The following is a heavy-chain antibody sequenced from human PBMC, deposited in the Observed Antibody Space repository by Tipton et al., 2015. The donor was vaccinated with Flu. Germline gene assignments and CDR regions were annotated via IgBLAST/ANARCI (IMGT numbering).Heavy chain of an antibody. CDR3: AKDERDGDIFTFYCLNYYYYGGMDV. V-gene: IGHV3-23*01. Sequence: SLRLSCAASGFNFSSYAMGWVRQAPGKGLEWVSAISGSGGSTYYADSVKGRFTISRDNSKNTLYLQMNSLRAEDTAVYYCAKDERDGDIFTFYCLNYYYYGGMDVWGQGPTVTVPS. CDR1: GFNFSSYA. D-gene: IGHD3-9*01. J-gene: IGHJ6*02. CDR2: ISGSGGST.